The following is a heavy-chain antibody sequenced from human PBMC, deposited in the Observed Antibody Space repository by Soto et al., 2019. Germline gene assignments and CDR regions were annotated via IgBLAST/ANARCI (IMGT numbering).Heavy chain of an antibody. CDR3: ARDPGTTAYYFDF. CDR2: IKQDGSEK. V-gene: IGHV3-7*05. D-gene: IGHD1-1*01. Sequence: EVQLVESGGGLVQPGGSLRLSCAASGFILTNYGMSWVRQAPGKGLEWVANIKQDGSEKNYVDSLKGRFTISRDNAKNSLYLQMNSLRAEDTAVYYCARDPGTTAYYFDFWGQGTLVTVSS. J-gene: IGHJ4*02. CDR1: GFILTNYG.